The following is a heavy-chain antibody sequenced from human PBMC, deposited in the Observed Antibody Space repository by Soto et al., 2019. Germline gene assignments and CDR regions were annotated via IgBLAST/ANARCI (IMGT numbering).Heavy chain of an antibody. CDR3: VRVINAMGHFDY. V-gene: IGHV3-30-3*01. CDR2: ILYDGSNK. D-gene: IGHD3-22*01. CDR1: GFSFSSYA. Sequence: PGGSLRLSCAASGFSFSSYAMHWVRQAPGKGVEWVAAILYDGSNKFYAESVKGRFTIARENSKNTVYLQMNCVRPDDTAVYHCVRVINAMGHFDYWGSGTLVTVSS. J-gene: IGHJ4*02.